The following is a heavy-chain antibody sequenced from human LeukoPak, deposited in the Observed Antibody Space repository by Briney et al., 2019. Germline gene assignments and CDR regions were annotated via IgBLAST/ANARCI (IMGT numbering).Heavy chain of an antibody. CDR3: ARDLQRSGSYLGWVDY. J-gene: IGHJ4*02. V-gene: IGHV3-30*02. Sequence: PGGSLRLSCAASGFTFSSYDMHWVRQAPVKGLEWVAFIRYDGSNKYYADSMKGRFTISRDNSKNTLYLQMNSLRAEDTAVYYCARDLQRSGSYLGWVDYWGQGTLVTVSS. CDR1: GFTFSSYD. CDR2: IRYDGSNK. D-gene: IGHD1-26*01.